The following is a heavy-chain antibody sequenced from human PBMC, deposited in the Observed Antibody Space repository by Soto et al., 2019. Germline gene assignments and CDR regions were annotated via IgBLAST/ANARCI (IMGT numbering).Heavy chain of an antibody. D-gene: IGHD2-2*01. Sequence: ASVKVSCKASGYTFTSYGISWVRQAPGQGLEWMGWISAYNGNTNYAQKLQGRVTMNTDTSTSTAYMELRSLGSDDTAVYYCGGERLGVVPVGPEDFDIWGQGTMVTVSS. CDR3: GGERLGVVPVGPEDFDI. CDR2: ISAYNGNT. J-gene: IGHJ3*02. CDR1: GYTFTSYG. V-gene: IGHV1-18*04.